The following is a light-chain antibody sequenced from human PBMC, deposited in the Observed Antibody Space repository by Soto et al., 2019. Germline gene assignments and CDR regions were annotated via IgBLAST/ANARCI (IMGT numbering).Light chain of an antibody. CDR3: QQYGSTPPWT. CDR1: RSVISN. Sequence: EIMMTQSPSTLSLSPGERVTLSCRASRSVISNLAWYQQKPGQAPRLLMYDVSNKATGIPARFSGSGSGTDFTLTISRLEPEDFAVYYCQQYGSTPPWTFGQGTKVDIK. CDR2: DVS. J-gene: IGKJ1*01. V-gene: IGKV3-20*01.